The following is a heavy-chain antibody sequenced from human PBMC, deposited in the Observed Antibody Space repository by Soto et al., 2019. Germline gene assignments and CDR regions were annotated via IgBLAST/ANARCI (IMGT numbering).Heavy chain of an antibody. D-gene: IGHD2-15*01. CDR1: GFTSSAYV. V-gene: IGHV3-23*01. CDR2: ISGDGGST. J-gene: IGHJ4*02. CDR3: AKDILDVGGTWQDPTYYFDY. Sequence: EVQLLESGGGLVQPGGSLRLSCAASGFTSSAYVMSWVRQAPGKGLEWVSSISGDGGSTFYADSVKGRFTVSRDSSGNTLHLHMNGLRAEDTAVYYCAKDILDVGGTWQDPTYYFDYWGQGTLVTVSS.